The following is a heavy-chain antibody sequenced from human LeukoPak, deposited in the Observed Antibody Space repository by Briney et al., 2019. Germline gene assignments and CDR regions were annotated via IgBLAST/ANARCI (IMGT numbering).Heavy chain of an antibody. Sequence: SGTLSLTCTVSVGSISSYYWSWIGQPPGKGLEWIGYIYYSGSTNYNPSLKRRVTISVDTSKNQLSLKLSSVTDPDTAVYYCVRYNWNYVGAFDIWGQGTMVTVSS. CDR1: VGSISSYY. V-gene: IGHV4-59*01. CDR3: VRYNWNYVGAFDI. CDR2: IYYSGST. J-gene: IGHJ3*02. D-gene: IGHD1-7*01.